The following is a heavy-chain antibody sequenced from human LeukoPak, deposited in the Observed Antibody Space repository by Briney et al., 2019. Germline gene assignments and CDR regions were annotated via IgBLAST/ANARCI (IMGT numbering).Heavy chain of an antibody. Sequence: GGSLRLSCAASGFTFSSYSMNWVRQAPGKGLEWVSYISSSSSTIYYADSVKGRFTISRDNAKNSLYLQMNSLRAEDTAVYYCARDADTYYYDSSGHPDLYFQHWGQGTLVTASS. V-gene: IGHV3-48*01. CDR3: ARDADTYYYDSSGHPDLYFQH. D-gene: IGHD3-22*01. J-gene: IGHJ1*01. CDR1: GFTFSSYS. CDR2: ISSSSSTI.